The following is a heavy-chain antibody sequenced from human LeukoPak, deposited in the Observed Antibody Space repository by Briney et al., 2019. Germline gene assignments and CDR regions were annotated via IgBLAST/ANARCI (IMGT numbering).Heavy chain of an antibody. V-gene: IGHV4-4*02. CDR2: IYHSGST. CDR1: GFTFSSYAM. J-gene: IGHJ4*02. Sequence: GSLRLSCAASGFTFSSYAMSWVRQAPGKGLEWIGEIYHSGSTNYNPSLESRVTISVDKSKNQFSLKLSSVTAADTAVYYCARNRAFDYWGQGTLVTVSS. CDR3: ARNRAFDY. D-gene: IGHD2/OR15-2a*01.